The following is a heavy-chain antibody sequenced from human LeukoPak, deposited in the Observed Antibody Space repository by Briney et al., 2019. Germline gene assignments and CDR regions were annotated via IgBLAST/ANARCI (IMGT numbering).Heavy chain of an antibody. CDR1: GFTFSDYY. V-gene: IGHV3-11*04. D-gene: IGHD1-1*01. CDR2: ISSSGSTI. CDR3: AKDPSPTGTPTSLYI. J-gene: IGHJ3*02. Sequence: PGGSLRLSCAASGFTFSDYYMSWIRQAPGKGLEWVSYISSSGSTIYYADSVKGRFTISRDNSKNTLYLQMNSLRAEDTAVYYCAKDPSPTGTPTSLYIWGQGTMVTVSS.